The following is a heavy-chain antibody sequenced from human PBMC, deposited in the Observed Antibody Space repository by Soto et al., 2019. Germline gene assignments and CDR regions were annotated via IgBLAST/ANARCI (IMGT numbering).Heavy chain of an antibody. CDR3: ARDRDWFDP. J-gene: IGHJ5*02. V-gene: IGHV1-46*04. Sequence: ASVKVSCKASGYTFTSYYMHWVRQAPGQGLEWMGILNPSGGSTSYAQELQGGVTMTRDTSASTVYMELSSLRSEDTAVYYCARDRDWFDPWGQGTLVTVSS. CDR1: GYTFTSYY. CDR2: LNPSGGST.